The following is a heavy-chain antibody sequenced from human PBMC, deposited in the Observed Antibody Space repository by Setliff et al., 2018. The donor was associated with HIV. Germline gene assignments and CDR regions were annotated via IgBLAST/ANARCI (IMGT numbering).Heavy chain of an antibody. CDR2: VDPEDDER. V-gene: IGHV1-69-2*01. Sequence: GASVKVSCKTSGYTFTDYYIHWVQQAPGKGLEWLGRVDPEDDERIYAEKFRGRLTITRDTSANTAYMELSSLRSDDTAVYFCARGALLAVFDFDHWGQGTQVTVS. CDR3: ARGALLAVFDFDH. J-gene: IGHJ4*02. CDR1: GYTFTDYY. D-gene: IGHD3-10*01.